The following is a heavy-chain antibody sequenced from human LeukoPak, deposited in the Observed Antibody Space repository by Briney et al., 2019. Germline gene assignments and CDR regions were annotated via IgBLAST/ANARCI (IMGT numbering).Heavy chain of an antibody. V-gene: IGHV3-21*01. J-gene: IGHJ4*02. CDR3: ARGRYDSSGYYSIFDY. D-gene: IGHD3-22*01. CDR1: GFAFSNYN. Sequence: GGSLRLSCAASGFAFSNYNMNWVRQAPGKGLEWVSSISRTSIYMYYADSVKGRFTISRDNAKKSLYLQMNSLRAEDTAVYYCARGRYDSSGYYSIFDYWGEGTLVTVSS. CDR2: ISRTSIYM.